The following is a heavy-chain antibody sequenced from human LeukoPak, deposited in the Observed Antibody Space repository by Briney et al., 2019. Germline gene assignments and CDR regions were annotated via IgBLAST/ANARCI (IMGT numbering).Heavy chain of an antibody. CDR1: GYTFTSYG. CDR3: ARSTTYRIVVVPAAMGIDWFDP. V-gene: IGHV1-69*13. J-gene: IGHJ5*02. D-gene: IGHD2-2*01. CDR2: IIPIFGTA. Sequence: GASVKVSCKASGYTFTSYGISWVRQAPGQGLEWMGGIIPIFGTANYAQKFQGRVTITADESTSTAYMELSSLRSEDTAVYYCARSTTYRIVVVPAAMGIDWFDPWGQGTLVTVSS.